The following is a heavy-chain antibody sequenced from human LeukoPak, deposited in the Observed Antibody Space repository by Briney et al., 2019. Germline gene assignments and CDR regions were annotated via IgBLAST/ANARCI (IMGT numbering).Heavy chain of an antibody. Sequence: PGGSLRLSCAASGFTFSSYAMSWVRQAPGKGLEWVSAISGSGGSTYYADSVKGRFTISRDNSKNTLYLQMNSLRAEDTAVYYCARAHYDFWSGYIIHFDYWGQGTLVTVSS. D-gene: IGHD3-3*01. CDR3: ARAHYDFWSGYIIHFDY. CDR1: GFTFSSYA. J-gene: IGHJ4*02. CDR2: ISGSGGST. V-gene: IGHV3-23*01.